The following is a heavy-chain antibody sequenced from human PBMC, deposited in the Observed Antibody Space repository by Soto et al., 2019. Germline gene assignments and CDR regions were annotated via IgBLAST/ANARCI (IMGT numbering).Heavy chain of an antibody. CDR1: GYTFTSYG. D-gene: IGHD3-16*01. Sequence: GASVKVSCKASGYTFTSYGISWVRQAPGQGLEWMGWISAYNGNTNYAQKLQGRVTMTTDTSTSTAYMELRSLRSDDTAVYYCARVGINNIWGSSRQANASWGKGTLSPSPQ. V-gene: IGHV1-18*01. CDR3: ARVGINNIWGSSRQANAS. J-gene: IGHJ5*02. CDR2: ISAYNGNT.